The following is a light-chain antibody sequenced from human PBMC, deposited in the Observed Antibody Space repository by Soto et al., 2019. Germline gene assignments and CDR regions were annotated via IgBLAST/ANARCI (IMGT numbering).Light chain of an antibody. Sequence: QSARTQPRSVSGSPGQSVTISCTGTSSDVGGYNYVSWYQQHPGKAPKLMIYDVSKRPSGVPDRFSGSKSGNTASLTISGLQAEDEADYYCCSYAGSYTTLFGGGTKLTVL. CDR2: DVS. CDR1: SSDVGGYNY. V-gene: IGLV2-11*01. J-gene: IGLJ2*01. CDR3: CSYAGSYTTL.